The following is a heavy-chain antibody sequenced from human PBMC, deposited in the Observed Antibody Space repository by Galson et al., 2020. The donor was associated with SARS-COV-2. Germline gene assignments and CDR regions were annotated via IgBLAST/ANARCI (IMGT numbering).Heavy chain of an antibody. D-gene: IGHD6-13*01. Sequence: GGSLRLSCVASGFTFSAFAVHWVRQAPGKGLEWLALFLSERSNNYYADSVKGRFTISRDNSKETMSMQMDDLRGEDTALYFCARERVPHSTSWHEEGLDIWGPGTNVTVSA. J-gene: IGHJ3*02. CDR1: GFTFSAFA. CDR3: ARERVPHSTSWHEEGLDI. V-gene: IGHV3-30*07. CDR2: FLSERSNN.